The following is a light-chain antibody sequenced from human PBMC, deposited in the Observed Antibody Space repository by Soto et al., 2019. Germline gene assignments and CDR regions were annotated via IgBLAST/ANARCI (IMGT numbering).Light chain of an antibody. CDR1: QRISSW. CDR3: QLYDSYSYT. CDR2: KAS. Sequence: DIQMTQSPSSLSASVGDRVTITCRASQRISSWLAWYQQKPGKAPKLLIKKASTLESGVPSRFSGSGSGTQFTLAISSRQPDDFATYYCQLYDSYSYTFGQVTKLEIK. J-gene: IGKJ2*01. V-gene: IGKV1-5*03.